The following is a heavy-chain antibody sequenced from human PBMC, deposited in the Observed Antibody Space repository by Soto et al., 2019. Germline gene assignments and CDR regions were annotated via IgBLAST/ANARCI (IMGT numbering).Heavy chain of an antibody. D-gene: IGHD3-22*01. CDR1: EFTFSSYA. V-gene: IGHV3-23*01. J-gene: IGHJ4*02. CDR2: ISGSGGST. CDR3: AKDYYDRSGYYYAQDSDY. Sequence: GGSLRLSSAASEFTFSSYAMSWGRQAPGKGLEWVSAISGSGGSTYYADSVKGRFTISRDNSKNTLYLQMNSLRAEDTAVYYCAKDYYDRSGYYYAQDSDYWGQGTLVTVSS.